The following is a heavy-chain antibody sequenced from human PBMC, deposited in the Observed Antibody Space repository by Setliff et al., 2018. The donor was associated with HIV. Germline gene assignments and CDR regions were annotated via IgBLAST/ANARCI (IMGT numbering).Heavy chain of an antibody. D-gene: IGHD2-8*01. Sequence: SETLSLTCAVYGGSFSGYYWSWIRQPPGKGLEWIGEAYHRGNTNYNPSLKSRVTISEDTSKNQFSLKVNPVTAADTAMYFCARESLDGLDYWGQGTLVTVSS. V-gene: IGHV4-34*01. CDR2: AYHRGNT. CDR3: ARESLDGLDY. J-gene: IGHJ4*02. CDR1: GGSFSGYY.